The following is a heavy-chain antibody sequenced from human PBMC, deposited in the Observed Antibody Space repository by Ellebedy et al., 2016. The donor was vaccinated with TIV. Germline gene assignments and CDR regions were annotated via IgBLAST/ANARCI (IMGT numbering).Heavy chain of an antibody. D-gene: IGHD3-22*01. CDR1: GYTLTSYG. CDR2: IRAYTGNK. J-gene: IGHJ4*02. Sequence: AASVKVSCKASGYTLTSYGINWVRHAPGQGLEWMGWIRAYTGNKNYAQKFQGRVTMTTDTSTSTAYMDLRSLRSDDTAVYYCARVAISRDSSGYYIRLDYWGQGTLVTVSS. V-gene: IGHV1-18*01. CDR3: ARVAISRDSSGYYIRLDY.